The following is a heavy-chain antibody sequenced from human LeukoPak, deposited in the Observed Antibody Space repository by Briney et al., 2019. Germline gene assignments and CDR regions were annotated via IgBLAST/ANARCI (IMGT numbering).Heavy chain of an antibody. CDR1: GGTFSSYA. Sequence: GASVKVSCKASGGTFSSYAISWVRQAPGQVLEWMGGIIPIFGTANYAQKFQGRVTITADESTSTAYMELSSLRSEDTAVYYCAREIRGYSDYWGQGTLVTVSS. V-gene: IGHV1-69*01. J-gene: IGHJ4*02. CDR2: IIPIFGTA. CDR3: AREIRGYSDY. D-gene: IGHD5-18*01.